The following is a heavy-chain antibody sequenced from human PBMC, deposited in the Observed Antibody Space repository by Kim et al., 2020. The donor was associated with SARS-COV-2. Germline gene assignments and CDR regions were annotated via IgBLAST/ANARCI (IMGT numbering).Heavy chain of an antibody. D-gene: IGHD4-17*01. V-gene: IGHV3-30*04. CDR1: GFTFSNYA. Sequence: GGSLRHSCAASGFTFSNYAMHWVRQAPGKGLEWVAVISYDGSNKYYADSVKGRFTISRDNSRNTLYLQMNSLRAEDTAVYYCLGTRETTAYWGQGTLVTVSS. CDR2: ISYDGSNK. CDR3: LGTRETTAY. J-gene: IGHJ4*02.